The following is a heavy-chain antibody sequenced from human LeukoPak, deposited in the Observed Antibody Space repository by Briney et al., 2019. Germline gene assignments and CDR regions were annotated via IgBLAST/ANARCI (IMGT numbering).Heavy chain of an antibody. Sequence: PSETLSLTCAVYCGSFSGYYWSWIRQPPGKGLEWIGEINHSGSTNYNPSLKSRVTISVNTSKNQFSLKLSSVAAADTAVYYCARRSDCGGDCYSNWFDPWGQGTLVTVSS. J-gene: IGHJ5*02. CDR3: ARRSDCGGDCYSNWFDP. CDR1: CGSFSGYY. V-gene: IGHV4-34*01. D-gene: IGHD2-21*02. CDR2: INHSGST.